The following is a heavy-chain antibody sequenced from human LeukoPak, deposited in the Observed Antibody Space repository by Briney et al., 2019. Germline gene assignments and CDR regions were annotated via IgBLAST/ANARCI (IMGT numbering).Heavy chain of an antibody. Sequence: GGSLRLSCAASGFTFDDYAMHWVRQAPGKGLEWVSGISWNSGNIGYADSVKGRFTISKDNAKNSLYLQMNSLRAEDTALYYCAKGNDYRGNSGLSYYFDYWGQGTLVTVSS. CDR1: GFTFDDYA. CDR2: ISWNSGNI. CDR3: AKGNDYRGNSGLSYYFDY. D-gene: IGHD4-23*01. J-gene: IGHJ4*02. V-gene: IGHV3-9*01.